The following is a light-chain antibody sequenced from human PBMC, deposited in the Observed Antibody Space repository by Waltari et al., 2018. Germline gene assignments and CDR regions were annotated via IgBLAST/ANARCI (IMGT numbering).Light chain of an antibody. CDR2: GKN. CDR1: SLRTYY. J-gene: IGLJ2*01. CDR3: HSRDSSGNVL. V-gene: IGLV3-19*01. Sequence: SSELTQDPAVSVALGQTFRITCQGASLRTYYVSWFHQKPGQAPALVIYGKNNRPSGIPDRVSASSSGSTASLTIIGAQAEDEADYYCHSRDSSGNVLIGGGTKLTVV.